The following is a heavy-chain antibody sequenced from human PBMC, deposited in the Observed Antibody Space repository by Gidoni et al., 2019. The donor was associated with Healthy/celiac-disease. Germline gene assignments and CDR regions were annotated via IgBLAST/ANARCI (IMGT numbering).Heavy chain of an antibody. CDR3: AKDRVQLWLRGYIDY. Sequence: QVQLVESGGGVVQPGRSLRLSCAASGFTFSSYGMHWVRQAPGKGLEWVAVISYDGSNKYYADSVKGRFTISRDNSKNTLYLQMNSLRAEDTAVYYCAKDRVQLWLRGYIDYWGQRTLVTVSS. V-gene: IGHV3-30*18. CDR2: ISYDGSNK. CDR1: GFTFSSYG. J-gene: IGHJ4*02. D-gene: IGHD5-18*01.